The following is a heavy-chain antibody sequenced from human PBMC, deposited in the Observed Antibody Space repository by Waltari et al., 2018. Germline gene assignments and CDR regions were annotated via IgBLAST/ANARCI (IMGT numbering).Heavy chain of an antibody. D-gene: IGHD4-17*01. J-gene: IGHJ3*02. V-gene: IGHV3-23*01. Sequence: EVQLLESGGGLVQPGGSLRLSCAASGFLFGAYAMSWVRQAPGKRLEWVSVISSSGAITDYAASVKGRFTISRNTSKKTLYLQMNSLRVEDTALYYCAKLFRGGDSFHDAFDIWGQGTMVTVSS. CDR1: GFLFGAYA. CDR2: ISSSGAIT. CDR3: AKLFRGGDSFHDAFDI.